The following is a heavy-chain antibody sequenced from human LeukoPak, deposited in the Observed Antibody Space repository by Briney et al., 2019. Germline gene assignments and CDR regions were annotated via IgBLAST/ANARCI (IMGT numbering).Heavy chain of an antibody. J-gene: IGHJ4*02. V-gene: IGHV3-48*02. Sequence: AGGSLRLSCAASGFTFSTYSMIWVRQAPGKGLEWVSFISTGSSTIYYADSVKGRFTISRDNAKNSLYLQMNSLRDEDTAVYYCARVAEILLWLRSAFDYWGQGTLVTVSS. CDR1: GFTFSTYS. CDR3: ARVAEILLWLRSAFDY. CDR2: ISTGSSTI. D-gene: IGHD5-18*01.